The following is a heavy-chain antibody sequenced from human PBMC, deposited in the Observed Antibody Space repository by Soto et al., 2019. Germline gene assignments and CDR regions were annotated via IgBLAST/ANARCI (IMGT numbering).Heavy chain of an antibody. CDR1: GFTVSSNY. CDR2: IYSGGST. CDR3: ARLLPNQGIGGALDI. D-gene: IGHD1-26*01. V-gene: IGHV3-66*04. Sequence: GGSLRLSCAASGFTVSSNYMSWVRQAPGKGLEWVSVIYSGGSTYYADSVKGRFTISRDNSKNTLYLQMNSLRAEDTAVYYCARLLPNQGIGGALDIWGQGTMVTVSS. J-gene: IGHJ3*02.